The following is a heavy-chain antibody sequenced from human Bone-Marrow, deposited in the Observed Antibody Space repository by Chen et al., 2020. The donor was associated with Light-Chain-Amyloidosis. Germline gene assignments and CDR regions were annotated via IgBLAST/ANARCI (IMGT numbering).Heavy chain of an antibody. V-gene: IGHV4-34*01. D-gene: IGHD2-15*01. CDR1: GGSFSAYY. Sequence: QVQLQQWGAGLLKPSETLSLTCAVYGGSFSAYYWSWVRQPPGKGLEWIGEVTHTGSTSYNPSVESRVTMSLDISKNQISLKLTSVTAADTAVYYCARNGHYSIDSWGQGTLVTVSS. CDR3: ARNGHYSIDS. J-gene: IGHJ4*02. CDR2: VTHTGST.